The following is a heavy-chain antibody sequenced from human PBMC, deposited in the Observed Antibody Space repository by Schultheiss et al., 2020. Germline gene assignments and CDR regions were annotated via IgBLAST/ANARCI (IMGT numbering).Heavy chain of an antibody. CDR3: ARGPLNVAGTFDY. Sequence: SETLSLTCAVYGGSFSGYYWSWIRQPPGKGLEWIGEINHSGSTNYNPSLKSRVTISVDTSKNQFSLKLSSVTAADTAVYYCARGPLNVAGTFDYWGQGTLVNVSS. D-gene: IGHD6-19*01. CDR2: INHSGST. J-gene: IGHJ4*02. V-gene: IGHV4-34*01. CDR1: GGSFSGYY.